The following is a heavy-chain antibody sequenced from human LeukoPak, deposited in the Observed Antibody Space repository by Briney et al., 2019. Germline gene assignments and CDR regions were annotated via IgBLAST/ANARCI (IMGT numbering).Heavy chain of an antibody. CDR2: IYYSGST. Sequence: SETLSLTCTVSGGSISSSSYYWGWIRQPPGKGLEWIGSIYYSGSTYYNPSLKSRVTISVDTSKNQFSLKLSSVTAADTAVYYCARRSSGWYRAYYYYMDVWGKGTTVTISS. D-gene: IGHD6-19*01. V-gene: IGHV4-39*07. CDR3: ARRSSGWYRAYYYYMDV. CDR1: GGSISSSSYY. J-gene: IGHJ6*03.